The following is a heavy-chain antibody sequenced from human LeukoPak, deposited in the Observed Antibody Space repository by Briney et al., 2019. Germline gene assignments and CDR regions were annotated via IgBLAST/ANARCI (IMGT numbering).Heavy chain of an antibody. V-gene: IGHV1-3*01. CDR1: GYTFTSYA. D-gene: IGHD2-15*01. CDR3: ARDRLAQGFAVVAYPDY. J-gene: IGHJ4*02. CDR2: INAGNGNT. Sequence: ASVKVSCKASGYTFTSYAMNWVRQAPGQRLEWMGWINAGNGNTKYSQKFQGRVTITRDTSASTAYMELSSLRSEDTAVYYCARDRLAQGFAVVAYPDYWGQGTLVTVSS.